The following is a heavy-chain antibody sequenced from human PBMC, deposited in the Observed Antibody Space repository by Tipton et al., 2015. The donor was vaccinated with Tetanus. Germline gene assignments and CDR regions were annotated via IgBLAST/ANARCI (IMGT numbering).Heavy chain of an antibody. CDR3: ARGTVTTTENAY. D-gene: IGHD4-17*01. CDR1: GGSVSSGSYY. CDR2: IFYTGST. V-gene: IGHV4-61*01. J-gene: IGHJ4*02. Sequence: TLSLTCTVSGGSVSSGSYYWSWIRQPPGKGLEWIGYIFYTGSTKYNPSLKSRVTISDDTSRNQSSLKLRSVTAADTAVYYCARGTVTTTENAYWGQGTLVTVSS.